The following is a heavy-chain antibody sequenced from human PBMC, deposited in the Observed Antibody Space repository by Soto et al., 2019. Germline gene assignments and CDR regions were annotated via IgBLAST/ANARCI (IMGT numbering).Heavy chain of an antibody. D-gene: IGHD1-26*01. J-gene: IGHJ6*02. CDR3: AKSAEYVLLRGGGLDV. Sequence: PGGCVSLSCAASGFPFSSYAMTWVRQAPGTGLEWVSVISGSGETTYYADAVKGRFTVSRDNSRNSVHLQMISLRAEDTAVYYCAKSAEYVLLRGGGLDVGGQGTTVTVSS. CDR2: ISGSGETT. V-gene: IGHV3-23*01. CDR1: GFPFSSYA.